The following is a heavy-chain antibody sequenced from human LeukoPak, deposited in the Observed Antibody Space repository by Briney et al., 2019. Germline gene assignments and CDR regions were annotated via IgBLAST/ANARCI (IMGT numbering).Heavy chain of an antibody. CDR1: GGSISSYY. Sequence: SETLSLTCTVSGGSISSYYWSWIRQPAGKGLEWIGRIYTSGSTNYNPSLKSRVTMSVDTSKNQFSLKLSSVTAADTAVYYCARGDAWGGFNWFDPWGQGTLVTVSS. V-gene: IGHV4-4*07. CDR3: ARGDAWGGFNWFDP. CDR2: IYTSGST. J-gene: IGHJ5*02. D-gene: IGHD3-3*01.